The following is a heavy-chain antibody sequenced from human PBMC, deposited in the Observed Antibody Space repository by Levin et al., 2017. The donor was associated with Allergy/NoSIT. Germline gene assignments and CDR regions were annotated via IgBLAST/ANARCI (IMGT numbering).Heavy chain of an antibody. CDR1: GGTFSSYA. CDR3: ARDQETGTTGGVWFDP. CDR2: IIPIFGTA. V-gene: IGHV1-69*13. Sequence: SVKVSCKASGGTFSSYAISWVRQAPGQGLEWMGGIIPIFGTANYAQKFQGRVTITADESTSTAYMELSSLRSEDTAVYYCARDQETGTTGGVWFDPWGQGTLVTVSS. J-gene: IGHJ5*02. D-gene: IGHD1-7*01.